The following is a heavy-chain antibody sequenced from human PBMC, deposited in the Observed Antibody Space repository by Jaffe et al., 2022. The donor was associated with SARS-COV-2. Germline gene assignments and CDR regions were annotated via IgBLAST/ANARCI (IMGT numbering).Heavy chain of an antibody. CDR3: ATHHYSGSGTSARFEA. J-gene: IGHJ5*02. Sequence: EVQLLDSGGGLVQPGGSLRLSCAASGFAFNYYAMNWVRQAPGKGLEWVSTILGGGSTTYYSDSVKGRFTISRDNSKNTLYLQMNSLRAEDTAVYYCATHHYSGSGTSARFEAWGQGTLVTVSS. D-gene: IGHD3-10*01. V-gene: IGHV3-23*01. CDR1: GFAFNYYA. CDR2: ILGGGSTT.